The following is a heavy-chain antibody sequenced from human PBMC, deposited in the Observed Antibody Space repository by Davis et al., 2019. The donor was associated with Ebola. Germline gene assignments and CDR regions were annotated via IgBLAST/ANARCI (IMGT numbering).Heavy chain of an antibody. V-gene: IGHV3-30-3*01. CDR3: TGYCSGCMLYFDY. D-gene: IGHD2-8*01. J-gene: IGHJ4*02. Sequence: GESLKISCAASGFTFSSYAMHWVRQAPGKGLEWVAVISYDGSNKYYADSVKGRFTISRDNSKNPLYLQMNSLKTEDTAVYYCTGYCSGCMLYFDYWGQGTLVTVSS. CDR2: ISYDGSNK. CDR1: GFTFSSYA.